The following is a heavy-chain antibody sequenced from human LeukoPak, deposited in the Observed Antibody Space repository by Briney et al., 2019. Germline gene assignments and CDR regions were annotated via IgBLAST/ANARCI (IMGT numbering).Heavy chain of an antibody. Sequence: PSETLSLTCTVSGGSISSYYWSWIRQPPGKGLEWIGEIYHSGSTNYNPSLKSRVTISVDKSKNQFSLKLSSVTAADTAVYYCARDPLLYSSGWDRSYWYFDLWGRGTLVTVSS. CDR1: GGSISSYY. CDR3: ARDPLLYSSGWDRSYWYFDL. V-gene: IGHV4-59*12. CDR2: IYHSGST. J-gene: IGHJ2*01. D-gene: IGHD6-19*01.